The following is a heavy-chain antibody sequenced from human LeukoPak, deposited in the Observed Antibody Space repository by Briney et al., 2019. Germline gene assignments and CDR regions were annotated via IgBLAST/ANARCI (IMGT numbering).Heavy chain of an antibody. D-gene: IGHD1-14*01. Sequence: PSETLSLTCTVSGGSISSSSYYWGWIRQPPGKGLEWIGSIYYSGSTYYNPSLKSRVTISVDTSKNQFSLKLSSVTAADTAVYYCARDRTNSGTRTTYYYYYMDVWGKGTTVTVSS. CDR1: GGSISSSSYY. CDR2: IYYSGST. V-gene: IGHV4-39*07. J-gene: IGHJ6*03. CDR3: ARDRTNSGTRTTYYYYYMDV.